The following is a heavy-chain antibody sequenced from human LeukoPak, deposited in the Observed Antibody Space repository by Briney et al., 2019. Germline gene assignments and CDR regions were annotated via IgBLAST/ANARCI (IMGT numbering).Heavy chain of an antibody. CDR3: ARAEGVVVAAHIDV. CDR1: GYTFTRYG. V-gene: IGHV1-18*01. D-gene: IGHD2-15*01. J-gene: IGHJ6*03. CDR2: ISGHNGNT. Sequence: ASVKVSCEASGYTFTRYGIYWVRQAPGQGLEWMGWISGHNGNTKYAQKFQGRVSVTTDTSTSTAYMELRSLRSDDTAVYYCARAEGVVVAAHIDVWGKGTTVTVSS.